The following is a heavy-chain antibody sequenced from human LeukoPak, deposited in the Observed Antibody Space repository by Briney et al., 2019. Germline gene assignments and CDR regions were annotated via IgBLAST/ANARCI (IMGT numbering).Heavy chain of an antibody. J-gene: IGHJ4*02. D-gene: IGHD6-13*01. V-gene: IGHV4-34*01. CDR1: GGSFSGYY. Sequence: SETLSLTCAVYGGSFSGYYWSWIRQPPGKGLEWIGEINHSGSTNYNPSLKSRVTISVDTSKNQFSLKLSSVTAADTAVYYCARHDGSSWYVPGYWGQGTLVTVSS. CDR2: INHSGST. CDR3: ARHDGSSWYVPGY.